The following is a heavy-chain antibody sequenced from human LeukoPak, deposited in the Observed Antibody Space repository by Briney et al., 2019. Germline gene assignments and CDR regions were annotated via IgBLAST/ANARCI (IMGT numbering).Heavy chain of an antibody. V-gene: IGHV1-46*01. CDR3: ARDIIVGTAWVRPLDY. CDR2: INPSGGST. D-gene: IGHD5-18*01. CDR1: GYTFTSYY. J-gene: IGHJ4*02. Sequence: GASVKVSCKASGYTFTSYYMHWVRQAPGQGLEWMGIINPSGGSTSYAQKFQGRVTITADESTSTAYMELRSLRSDDTAVYYCARDIIVGTAWVRPLDYWGQGTLVTVSS.